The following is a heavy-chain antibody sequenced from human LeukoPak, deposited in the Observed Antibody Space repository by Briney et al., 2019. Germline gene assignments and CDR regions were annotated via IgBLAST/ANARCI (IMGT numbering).Heavy chain of an antibody. Sequence: SETLSLTCTVSGGSISTGSYDWTWLRQPAGKRLEWIGRIYTSGSTNYNPPLKSRVTISVDTSKNQFSLKLTSVTAADTAVYYCARELRMWELLRYYYMDVWGKGTPVSISS. CDR3: ARELRMWELLRYYYMDV. CDR1: GGSISTGSYD. CDR2: IYTSGST. D-gene: IGHD1-26*01. J-gene: IGHJ6*03. V-gene: IGHV4-61*02.